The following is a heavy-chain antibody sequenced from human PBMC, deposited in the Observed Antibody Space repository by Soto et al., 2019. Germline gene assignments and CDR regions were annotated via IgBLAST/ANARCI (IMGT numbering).Heavy chain of an antibody. J-gene: IGHJ4*02. Sequence: QVQLVQSGAEEKKPGASVKVSCKASGYTFTSYAMHWVRQAPGQRLEWMGWINAGNGNTKYSQKFQDRVTITTDTSASTAYMELSSLKSEDTAVYYWARDVAAADYWGQGTLVTVSS. CDR3: ARDVAAADY. CDR2: INAGNGNT. CDR1: GYTFTSYA. D-gene: IGHD6-13*01. V-gene: IGHV1-3*05.